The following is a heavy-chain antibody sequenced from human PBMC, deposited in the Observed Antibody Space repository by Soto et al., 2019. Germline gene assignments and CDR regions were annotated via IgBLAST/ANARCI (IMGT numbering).Heavy chain of an antibody. J-gene: IGHJ3*02. CDR3: ARDPYYYGSGSYGAFDI. V-gene: IGHV3-48*01. CDR2: ISSSGSTI. Sequence: GGSLRLSCAASGFTFSSYSMNWVRQAPGKGLEWVSYISSSGSTIYYADSVKGRFTISRDNAKNSLYLQMNSLRAEDTAVYYCARDPYYYGSGSYGAFDIWGQGTMVTVSS. D-gene: IGHD3-10*01. CDR1: GFTFSSYS.